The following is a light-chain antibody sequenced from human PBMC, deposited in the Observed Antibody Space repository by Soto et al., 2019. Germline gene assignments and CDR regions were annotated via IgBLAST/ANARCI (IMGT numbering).Light chain of an antibody. CDR1: QNVGSF. V-gene: IGKV3-11*01. Sequence: EMVVGQSPATLSVSPGDRAILSCRASQNVGSFLVWFQQKPGQSPRLLIYDASNRATGIPARFSGSGSGTDFTLTISSLEPEDFAFYFCQQRSHWPTFGQGTKVDIK. CDR2: DAS. J-gene: IGKJ1*01. CDR3: QQRSHWPT.